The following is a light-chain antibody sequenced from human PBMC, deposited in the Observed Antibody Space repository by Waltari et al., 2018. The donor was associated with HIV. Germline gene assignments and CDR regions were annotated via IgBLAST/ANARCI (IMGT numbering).Light chain of an antibody. CDR2: GAS. CDR1: QTISNN. CDR3: QQYNNWPRT. V-gene: IGKV3-15*01. Sequence: IVMTQSPATLSVSPGGKATLSCRASQTISNNIAWFQQKPGQAPRLLIYGASSRATGIPASFSGSGSGTNFTLTINSLQSEHFAVYYCQQYNNWPRTFGQGTKVEI. J-gene: IGKJ1*01.